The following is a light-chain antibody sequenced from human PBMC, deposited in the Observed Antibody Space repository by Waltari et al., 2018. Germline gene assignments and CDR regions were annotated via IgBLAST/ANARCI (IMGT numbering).Light chain of an antibody. V-gene: IGKV1-39*01. CDR2: ATS. CDR3: QHTFETPYS. J-gene: IGKJ2*01. CDR1: ENIGSY. Sequence: DIQMTQSPSSLSASIGDRVTITCRASENIGSYLNWYQQRTGEAPKLLIYATSTLQTEVPSRFSGSGSRTDFTLTISSLQPEDFATYDCQHTFETPYSFGQGTKLESK.